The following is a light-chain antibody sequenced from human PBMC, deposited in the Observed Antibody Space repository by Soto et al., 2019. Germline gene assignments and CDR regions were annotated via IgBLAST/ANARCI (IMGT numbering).Light chain of an antibody. CDR1: TSDVGGYNY. Sequence: QSALTQPASVSGSPGQSITISCTGTTSDVGGYNYVSWYQQHPGKVPKLLIHEVSNRPSGVSNRFSGSKSGNTASLTISGLQAEDEADYYCLSKTSSISYLFGTGTKLTVL. CDR3: LSKTSSISYL. J-gene: IGLJ1*01. V-gene: IGLV2-14*01. CDR2: EVS.